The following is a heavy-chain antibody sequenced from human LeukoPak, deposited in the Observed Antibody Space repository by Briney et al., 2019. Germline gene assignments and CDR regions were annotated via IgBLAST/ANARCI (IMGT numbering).Heavy chain of an antibody. CDR2: IGTSSSTI. Sequence: PGGALRLSCAASGFTFSSYSMNWVRQAPGKGLEWVSYIGTSSSTIFYADSVKGRFTISRDNAKNSLYLQMNSLRAEDTAVYYCARAYGDYVKYYFDYWGQGTLVTVSS. J-gene: IGHJ4*02. V-gene: IGHV3-48*04. CDR3: ARAYGDYVKYYFDY. CDR1: GFTFSSYS. D-gene: IGHD4-17*01.